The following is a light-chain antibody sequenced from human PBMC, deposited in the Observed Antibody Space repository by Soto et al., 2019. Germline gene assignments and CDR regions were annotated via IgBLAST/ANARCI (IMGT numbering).Light chain of an antibody. CDR2: AVS. J-gene: IGLJ2*01. CDR3: CSYTSLRTVV. V-gene: IGLV2-14*01. Sequence: QSALTQPASVSGSPGQSITISCTGTSSDVGGYNHVSWYQHSPGKAPKLILFAVSDRPSGVSHRFSGSKSGNTASLTISGLQAADEDDYYCCSYTSLRTVVFGGGTKLTVL. CDR1: SSDVGGYNH.